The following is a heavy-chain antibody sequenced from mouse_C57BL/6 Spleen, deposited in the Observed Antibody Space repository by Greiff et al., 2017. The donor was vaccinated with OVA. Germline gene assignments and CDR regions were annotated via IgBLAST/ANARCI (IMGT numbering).Heavy chain of an antibody. CDR1: GYAFSSSW. CDR2: IYPGDGDT. Sequence: QVQLQQSGPELVKPGASVKISCKASGYAFSSSWMNWVKQRPGKGLEWIGRIYPGDGDTNYNGKFKGKATLTADKSSSTAYMQLSSLTSEDSAVYFCARWGFSTTAYFDDWGQGTTLTVSS. CDR3: ARWGFSTTAYFDD. D-gene: IGHD1-1*01. V-gene: IGHV1-82*01. J-gene: IGHJ2*01.